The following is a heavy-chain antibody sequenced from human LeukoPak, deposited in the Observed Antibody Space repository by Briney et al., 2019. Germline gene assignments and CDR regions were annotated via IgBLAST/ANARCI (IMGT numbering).Heavy chain of an antibody. CDR1: GGSISSGGYY. CDR2: IYHSGST. Sequence: SQTLSLTCTVSGGSISSGGYYWSWIRQPPGKGLEWIGYIYHSGSTYYNPSLKSRVTISVDTSKNQFSLKLSSVTAADTAVYYCARTVGSGSYYVHYYYGMDVWGQGTTVTVSS. D-gene: IGHD1-26*01. CDR3: ARTVGSGSYYVHYYYGMDV. V-gene: IGHV4-30-2*02. J-gene: IGHJ6*02.